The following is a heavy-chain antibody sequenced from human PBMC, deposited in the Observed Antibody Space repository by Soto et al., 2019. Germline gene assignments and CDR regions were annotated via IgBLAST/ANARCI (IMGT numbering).Heavy chain of an antibody. CDR2: VYYIENA. CDR1: GASVTSNSHY. CDR3: VRLRVPNYYFDL. V-gene: IGHV4-39*01. Sequence: QLQVESGPGLVKPSETLSLTCTVSGASVTSNSHYWGWVRQPPGRGLEWIGSVYYIENAFYNASLKSRVTISVDTSNNQFSLRLSSVTAADTAVYYCVRLRVPNYYFDLWDQGTLVTVSS. J-gene: IGHJ4*02. D-gene: IGHD2-2*01.